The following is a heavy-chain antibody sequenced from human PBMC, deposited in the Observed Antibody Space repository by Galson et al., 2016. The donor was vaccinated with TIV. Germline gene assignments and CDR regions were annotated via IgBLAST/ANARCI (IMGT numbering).Heavy chain of an antibody. CDR3: ARLGQLDS. CDR2: ISPSGNTI. J-gene: IGHJ5*01. V-gene: IGHV3-11*01. Sequence: SLRLSCAASGFTFSDYHMTWIRQAPEKGLEWISYISPSGNTIYYADSVKGRFNISRDNAKNSLSLQMNSLRADDTAVYYCARLGQLDSWGQGTLVTVSS. CDR1: GFTFSDYH.